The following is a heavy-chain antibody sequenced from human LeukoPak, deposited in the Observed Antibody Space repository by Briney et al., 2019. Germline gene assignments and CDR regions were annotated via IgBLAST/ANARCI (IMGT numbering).Heavy chain of an antibody. V-gene: IGHV3-21*01. CDR2: ISSSSSYI. CDR3: ARCDSRSWTSPDY. D-gene: IGHD6-13*01. J-gene: IGHJ4*02. CDR1: GFPYSSYS. Sequence: PGGPLTLPCAASGFPYSSYSMNGVRHARGGGREWVSSISSSSSYIYYAHPVKGRFTIPREHAKNLLYRQLTRLRAEDTAVYYCARCDSRSWTSPDYWGEGTLVTVSP.